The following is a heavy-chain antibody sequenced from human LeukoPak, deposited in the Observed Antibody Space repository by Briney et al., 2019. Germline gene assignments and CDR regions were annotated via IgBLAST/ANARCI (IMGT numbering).Heavy chain of an antibody. CDR1: GGSISSGDYY. D-gene: IGHD3-22*01. V-gene: IGHV4-30-4*01. Sequence: SQTLSLTCTVSGGSISSGDYYWSWIRQPPGKGLEWIGYIYYSGSTYYNPSLKSRVTISVDTSKNQFSLKLSSVTAADTAVYYCARAALGDHYIFDYWGQGTLVTVSS. CDR3: ARAALGDHYIFDY. CDR2: IYYSGST. J-gene: IGHJ4*02.